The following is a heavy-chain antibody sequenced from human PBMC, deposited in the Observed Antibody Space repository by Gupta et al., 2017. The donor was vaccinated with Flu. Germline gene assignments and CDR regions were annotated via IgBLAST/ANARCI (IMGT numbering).Heavy chain of an antibody. Sequence: QVQLVESGGGVVQPGRSLRLSCAASGFTFSRYGMHWVSQAPGKGLEWVAGIWYDGSNKYYADSVKGRFTISRDNSKNTLYLQMNSLRAEDTAVYYCAREWLDKNYYYYGMDVWGQGTTVTVSS. J-gene: IGHJ6*02. D-gene: IGHD6-19*01. CDR3: AREWLDKNYYYYGMDV. V-gene: IGHV3-33*01. CDR1: GFTFSRYG. CDR2: IWYDGSNK.